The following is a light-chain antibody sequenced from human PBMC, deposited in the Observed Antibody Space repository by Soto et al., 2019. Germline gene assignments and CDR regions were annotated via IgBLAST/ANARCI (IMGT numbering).Light chain of an antibody. CDR1: QSISSW. CDR2: DAS. CDR3: QQYNSYWT. V-gene: IGKV1-5*01. Sequence: DIQLKQSPSFLSASVGDRVTITCRASQSISSWLAWYQQKPGKAPKLLIYDASSLESGVPSRFSGSGSGTEFTLTISSLQPDDFATYYCQQYNSYWTFGQGTKVDIK. J-gene: IGKJ1*01.